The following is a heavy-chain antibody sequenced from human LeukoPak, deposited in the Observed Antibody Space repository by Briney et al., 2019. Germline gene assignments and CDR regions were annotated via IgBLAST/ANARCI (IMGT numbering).Heavy chain of an antibody. CDR1: GGTFSSYA. Sequence: VASVKVSCKASGGTFSSYAISWVRQAPGQGLEWMGGIIPIFGTANYAQKFQGRVTITTDESTSTAYMELSSLRSEDTAVYYCARSIWIYRYFDVWGRSTLVTVSS. CDR2: IIPIFGTA. D-gene: IGHD5-12*01. V-gene: IGHV1-69*05. CDR3: ARSIWIYRYFDV. J-gene: IGHJ2*01.